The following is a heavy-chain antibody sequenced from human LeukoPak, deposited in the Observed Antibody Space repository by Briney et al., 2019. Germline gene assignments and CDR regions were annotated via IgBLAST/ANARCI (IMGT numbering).Heavy chain of an antibody. J-gene: IGHJ5*02. Sequence: GGSLRLSCEASGFTFSSYAMHWVRQAPGKGLEWVAVISYDGSNKYYADSVKGRFTISRDNSKNTLYLQMNSLRAEDTAVYYCASGTSWGQGTLVTVSS. CDR1: GFTFSSYA. CDR2: ISYDGSNK. D-gene: IGHD1-1*01. V-gene: IGHV3-30*04. CDR3: ASGTS.